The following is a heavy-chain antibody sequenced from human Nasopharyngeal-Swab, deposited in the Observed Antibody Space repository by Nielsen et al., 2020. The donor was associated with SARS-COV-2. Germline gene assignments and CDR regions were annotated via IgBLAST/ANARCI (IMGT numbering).Heavy chain of an antibody. Sequence: SETLSLTCTVSGGSISSGGYCWSWIRQHPGKGLEWIGFIYYSGSTYYNPSLKSRVTISVDTSKNQFSLKLSSVTAADTAVYYCARGVDTYDYSNLLDYWGQGTLVTVSS. V-gene: IGHV4-31*03. D-gene: IGHD4-11*01. J-gene: IGHJ4*02. CDR3: ARGVDTYDYSNLLDY. CDR2: IYYSGST. CDR1: GGSISSGGYC.